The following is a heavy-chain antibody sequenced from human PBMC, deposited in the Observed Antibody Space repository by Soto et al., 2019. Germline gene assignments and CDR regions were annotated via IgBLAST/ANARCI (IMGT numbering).Heavy chain of an antibody. J-gene: IGHJ6*02. CDR3: ARAAGATVYGMDV. V-gene: IGHV4-61*01. CDR2: IYYSGST. Sequence: SETLSLTCTVSGGSVSSGSYYWSWIRQPPGKGLEWIGYIYYSGSTNYNPSLKSRVTIPVDTSKNQFSLKLSSVTAADTAVYYCARAAGATVYGMDVWGQGTTVTVSS. D-gene: IGHD1-26*01. CDR1: GGSVSSGSYY.